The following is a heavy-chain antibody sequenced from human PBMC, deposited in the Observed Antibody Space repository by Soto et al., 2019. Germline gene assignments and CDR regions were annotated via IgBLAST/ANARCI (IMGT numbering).Heavy chain of an antibody. CDR1: GFTFTNAW. J-gene: IGHJ4*02. CDR2: IKTKADGGTT. V-gene: IGHV3-15*07. Sequence: AGSLRLSCAVSGFTFTNAWMNWVRQAPGKGLEWVSRIKTKADGGTTNYAAPVKGRFTISRDDSENTLYLQMNSLKTEDTAVYYCTTVRRGVISDYWGQGTLVTVSS. CDR3: TTVRRGVISDY. D-gene: IGHD3-10*01.